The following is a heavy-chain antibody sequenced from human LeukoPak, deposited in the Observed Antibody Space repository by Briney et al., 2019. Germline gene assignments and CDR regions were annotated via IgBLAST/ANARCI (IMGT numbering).Heavy chain of an antibody. CDR1: GGSISSYY. J-gene: IGHJ4*02. CDR2: IYYSGST. V-gene: IGHV4-59*01. D-gene: IGHD3-3*01. CDR3: ARDNYDFWSGYYY. Sequence: SETLSLTCTVSGGSISSYYWSWIRQPPGKGLEWIGYIYYSGSTNYNPSLESRVTISVDTSKNQFSLKLSSVTAADTAVYYCARDNYDFWSGYYYWGQGTLVTVSS.